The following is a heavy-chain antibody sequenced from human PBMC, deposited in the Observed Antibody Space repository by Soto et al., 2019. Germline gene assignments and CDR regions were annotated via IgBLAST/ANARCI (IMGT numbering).Heavy chain of an antibody. J-gene: IGHJ4*02. CDR3: ARDRNRYSGSYSPFDY. Sequence: ESGGGVVQPGRSLRLSCAASGFTFSSYGMHWVRQAPGKGLEWAAVIWYDGSNKYYADSVKGRFTISRDNSKNTLYLQMNSLRAEDTAVYYCARDRNRYSGSYSPFDYWGQGTLVTVSS. CDR1: GFTFSSYG. V-gene: IGHV3-33*01. D-gene: IGHD1-26*01. CDR2: IWYDGSNK.